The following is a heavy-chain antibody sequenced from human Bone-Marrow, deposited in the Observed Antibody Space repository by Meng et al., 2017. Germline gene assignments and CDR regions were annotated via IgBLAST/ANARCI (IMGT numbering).Heavy chain of an antibody. CDR1: GFTFSSYW. J-gene: IGHJ4*02. CDR3: ARLTQQLSFDY. CDR2: IKQDGSEK. Sequence: GESLKISCAASGFTFSSYWMSWVRQAPGKGLEWVANIKQDGSEKYYVDSVKGRFTISRDNSKNTLYLQMNSLRAEDTAVYYCARLTQQLSFDYWGQGTLVTVSS. V-gene: IGHV3-7*01. D-gene: IGHD1-1*01.